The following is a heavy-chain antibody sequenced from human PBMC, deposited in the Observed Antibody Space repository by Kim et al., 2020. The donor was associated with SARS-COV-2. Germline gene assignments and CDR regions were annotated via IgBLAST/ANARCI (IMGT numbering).Heavy chain of an antibody. D-gene: IGHD5-18*01. J-gene: IGHJ4*02. CDR3: ARLDVDTAMVDY. V-gene: IGHV1-18*01. Sequence: YAQKLQGRVTMTPDTSTSTAYMELRSLRSDDTAVYYCARLDVDTAMVDYWGQGTLVTVSS.